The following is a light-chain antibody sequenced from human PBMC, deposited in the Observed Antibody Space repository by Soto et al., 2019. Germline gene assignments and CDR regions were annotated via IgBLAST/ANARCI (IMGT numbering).Light chain of an antibody. J-gene: IGKJ1*01. CDR3: QQYGSSPTT. V-gene: IGKV3-20*01. Sequence: EIVLTQSPGTLSLSPGERATLSCRASQSVSSSYLARYQQKPGQAPRLLIYGASSRATGIPDRFSGSGSGTDFTLNISRLEPEDFAVYYCQQYGSSPTTFGQGTKVEIK. CDR2: GAS. CDR1: QSVSSSY.